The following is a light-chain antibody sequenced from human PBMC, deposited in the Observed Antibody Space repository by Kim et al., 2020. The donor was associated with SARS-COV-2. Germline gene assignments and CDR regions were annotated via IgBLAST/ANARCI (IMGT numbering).Light chain of an antibody. Sequence: SLLPGERATLSGRASKGISSSLTWYQQKPGRAPRVLIYGASARATGIPARFSGSGSGTEFPPTISNLQSEDFAVYYCQQYAYWRAFGQGTRLGIK. V-gene: IGKV3-15*01. CDR1: KGISSS. CDR2: GAS. CDR3: QQYAYWRA. J-gene: IGKJ5*01.